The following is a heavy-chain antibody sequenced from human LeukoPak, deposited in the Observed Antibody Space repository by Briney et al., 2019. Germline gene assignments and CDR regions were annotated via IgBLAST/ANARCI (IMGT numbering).Heavy chain of an antibody. CDR3: ARESSGYFY. CDR2: ISSGSSFI. Sequence: GGSLRLSSAASGFTFSTYSMNWVRQAPGKGLEWVSSISSGSSFIYYADSVKGRFTISRDNAKNSLFLQMNSLRAEDTAVYYCARESSGYFYWGQGTLVTVSS. V-gene: IGHV3-21*01. CDR1: GFTFSTYS. D-gene: IGHD3-22*01. J-gene: IGHJ4*02.